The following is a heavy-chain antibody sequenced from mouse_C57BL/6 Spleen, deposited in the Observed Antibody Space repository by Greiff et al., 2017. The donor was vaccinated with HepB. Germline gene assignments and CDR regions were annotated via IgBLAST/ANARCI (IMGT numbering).Heavy chain of an antibody. V-gene: IGHV1-15*01. CDR2: IDPETGGT. D-gene: IGHD2-2*01. CDR1: GYTFTDYE. J-gene: IGHJ4*01. CDR3: TEGLRGAMDY. Sequence: VQLQQSGAELVRPGASVTLSCKASGYTFTDYEMHWVKQTPVHGLEWIGAIDPETGGTAYNQKFKGKAILTADKSSSTAYMALRSLTSEDSAVYYCTEGLRGAMDYWGQGTSVTVSS.